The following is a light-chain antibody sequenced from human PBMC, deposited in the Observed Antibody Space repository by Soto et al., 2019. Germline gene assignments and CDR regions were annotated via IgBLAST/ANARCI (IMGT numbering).Light chain of an antibody. CDR1: QGISNY. Sequence: DIEMTQSPSSLSASVGDRVTIPCRASQGISNYLAWYQQKTGKLPKLLIYAASTLQSGVPSRFSGSGSGTDFTLTISSLQPEDVSTYYCQKYNSAQWTFGQGTKVDIK. J-gene: IGKJ1*01. V-gene: IGKV1-27*01. CDR2: AAS. CDR3: QKYNSAQWT.